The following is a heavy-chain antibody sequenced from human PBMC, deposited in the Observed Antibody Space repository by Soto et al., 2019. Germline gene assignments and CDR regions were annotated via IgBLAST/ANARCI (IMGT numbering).Heavy chain of an antibody. D-gene: IGHD1-7*01. V-gene: IGHV4-4*07. CDR1: GDSISSYY. CDR2: IYTSGST. CDR3: ARSLGTTGSFNWFDP. Sequence: QVQLQESGPGLVKPSETLSLTCTVSGDSISSYYRSWIRQPAGKGLEWIGRIYTSGSTNYNPSRKSRVTMSVDTSKNQFSLRLSSVTAADTAVYYCARSLGTTGSFNWFDPWGQGTLVTVSS. J-gene: IGHJ5*02.